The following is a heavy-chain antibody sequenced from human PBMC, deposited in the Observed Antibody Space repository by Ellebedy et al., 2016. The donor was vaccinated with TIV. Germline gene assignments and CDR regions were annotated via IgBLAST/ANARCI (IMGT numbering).Heavy chain of an antibody. CDR1: GFTFSRHW. Sequence: GESLKISCAASGFTFSRHWMTWVRQAPGKGLEWVASINQDGSGKYYVDSVKGRFTISRDNVKNSLYLQMNSLRAEDTALYYCARDLDYWGQGTLVTVSS. J-gene: IGHJ4*02. CDR2: INQDGSGK. CDR3: ARDLDY. V-gene: IGHV3-7*01.